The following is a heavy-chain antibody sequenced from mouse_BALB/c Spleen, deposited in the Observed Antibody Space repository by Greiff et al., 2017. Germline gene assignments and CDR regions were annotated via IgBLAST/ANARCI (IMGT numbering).Heavy chain of an antibody. CDR3: ARYDGNYVPFAY. CDR2: IYPGNGDT. V-gene: IGHV1-12*01. CDR1: GYTFTSYN. J-gene: IGHJ3*01. Sequence: QVQLQQPGAELVKPGASVKMSCKASGYTFTSYNMHWVKQTPGQGLEWIGAIYPGNGDTSYNQKFKGKATLTADKSSSTAYMQLSSLTSEDSAVYYCARYDGNYVPFAYWGQGTLVTVSA. D-gene: IGHD2-3*01.